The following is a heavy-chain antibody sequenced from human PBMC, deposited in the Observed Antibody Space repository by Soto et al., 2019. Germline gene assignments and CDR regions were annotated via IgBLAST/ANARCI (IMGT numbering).Heavy chain of an antibody. V-gene: IGHV3-11*01. CDR2: ISSSGSSI. CDR3: ARVRFGEWGYAMDV. J-gene: IGHJ6*02. Sequence: QVQLVESGGGLVKPGGSLRLSCVASGLTFSDCYMNWIRQAPGKGLEWVSYISSSGSSINYAGSVKGRFTISRDNAKNSLYLQMKSLRAEDTVMYYCARVRFGEWGYAMDVWGQGTTVTVSS. CDR1: GLTFSDCY. D-gene: IGHD3-10*01.